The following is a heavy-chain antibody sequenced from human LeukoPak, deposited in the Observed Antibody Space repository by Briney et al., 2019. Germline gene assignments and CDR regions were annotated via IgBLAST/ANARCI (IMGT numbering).Heavy chain of an antibody. CDR3: ATIPLGGRFDY. V-gene: IGHV3-30*02. CDR1: GFSFSDFD. CDR2: IRSDGSNT. Sequence: GGSLRLSCATSGFSFSDFDMQWVRQAPGQGLEWVAFIRSDGSNTYYGDSVKGRFTISRDNSKKILHLQMNSLRPGDTALYYCATIPLGGRFDYWGQGTLVIVSS. D-gene: IGHD1-7*01. J-gene: IGHJ4*02.